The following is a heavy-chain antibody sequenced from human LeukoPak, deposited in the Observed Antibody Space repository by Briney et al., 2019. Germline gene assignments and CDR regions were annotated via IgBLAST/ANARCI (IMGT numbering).Heavy chain of an antibody. CDR3: ARDYDYDSSGYYHSFGMDV. CDR2: IYYSGST. Sequence: SQTLSLTCTVSGGSISSGDYYWSWIRQPPGKGLEWIGYIYYSGSTYYNSSLKSRVTISVDTSKNQFSLKLSSVTAADTAVYYCARDYDYDSSGYYHSFGMDVWGQGTTVTVSS. D-gene: IGHD3-22*01. J-gene: IGHJ6*02. V-gene: IGHV4-30-4*01. CDR1: GGSISSGDYY.